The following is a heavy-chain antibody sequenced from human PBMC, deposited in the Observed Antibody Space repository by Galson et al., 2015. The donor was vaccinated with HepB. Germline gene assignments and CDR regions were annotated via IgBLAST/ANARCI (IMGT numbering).Heavy chain of an antibody. V-gene: IGHV3-30-3*01. CDR1: GFTFSNFA. J-gene: IGHJ4*02. CDR2: ISFDGGIR. CDR3: AREPKTYHYFDY. Sequence: SLRLSCAASGFTFSNFAMHWVRQPPGKGLEWVASISFDGGIRYYAESVKGRFTVSRDNSKNTLFLQINSLTTEDTAVFYCAREPKTYHYFDYWGQGAQVTVSP.